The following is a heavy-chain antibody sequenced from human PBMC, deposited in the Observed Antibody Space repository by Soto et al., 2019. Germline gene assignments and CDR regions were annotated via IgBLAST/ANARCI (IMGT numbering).Heavy chain of an antibody. Sequence: SETLSLTCTVSGGSISSYYWSWIRQPPGKGLEWIGYIYYSGSTNYNPSLKSRVTISVDTSKNQFSLKLSSVTAADTAVYYCARQGYCSSTSCYLPAGDIWGQGTMVTVS. CDR3: ARQGYCSSTSCYLPAGDI. CDR1: GGSISSYY. D-gene: IGHD2-2*01. CDR2: IYYSGST. J-gene: IGHJ3*02. V-gene: IGHV4-59*08.